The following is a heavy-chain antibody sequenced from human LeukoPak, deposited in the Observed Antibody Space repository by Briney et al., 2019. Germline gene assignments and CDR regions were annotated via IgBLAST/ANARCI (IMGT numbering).Heavy chain of an antibody. CDR2: IYSGGST. V-gene: IGHV3-66*02. D-gene: IGHD3-22*01. CDR1: GFTVSSNY. CDR3: ARPGGGYYDSSGLDAFDI. J-gene: IGHJ3*02. Sequence: RGSLRLSCAASGFTVSSNYMSWVRQAPGKGLEWVSVIYSGGSTYYADSVKGRFTISRDNSKNTLYLQMNSLRAEDTAVYYCARPGGGYYDSSGLDAFDIWGQGTMVTVSS.